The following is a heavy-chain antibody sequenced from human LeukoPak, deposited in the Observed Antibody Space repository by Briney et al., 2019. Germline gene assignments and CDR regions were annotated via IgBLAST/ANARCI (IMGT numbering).Heavy chain of an antibody. CDR2: INHSGST. CDR3: ARGSRTYSYYYYGMDV. J-gene: IGHJ6*02. Sequence: SETLSLTCAVYGGSFSGYYWSWIRQPPGKGLEWIGEINHSGSTNYNPSLKSRVTISVDTSKNQFSLKLSSVTAADTAVYYCARGSRTYSYYYYGMDVWAKGPRSPSP. D-gene: IGHD1-1*01. V-gene: IGHV4-34*01. CDR1: GGSFSGYY.